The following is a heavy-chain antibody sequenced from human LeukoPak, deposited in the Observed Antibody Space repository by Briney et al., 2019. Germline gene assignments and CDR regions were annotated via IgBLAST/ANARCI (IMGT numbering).Heavy chain of an antibody. Sequence: GGSLRLSCAASGFTFSSYGMHWVRQAPGKGLEWVAVISYDGSNKCYADSVKGRFTISRDNSKNTLYLQMNSLRAEDTAVYYCAKARGYSSGWLHDASDIWGQGTMVTVSS. CDR1: GFTFSSYG. CDR2: ISYDGSNK. J-gene: IGHJ3*02. D-gene: IGHD6-19*01. V-gene: IGHV3-30*18. CDR3: AKARGYSSGWLHDASDI.